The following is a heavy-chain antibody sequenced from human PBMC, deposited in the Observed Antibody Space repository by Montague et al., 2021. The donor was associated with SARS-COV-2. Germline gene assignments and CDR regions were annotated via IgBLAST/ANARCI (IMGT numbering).Heavy chain of an antibody. J-gene: IGHJ6*02. Sequence: SETLSLTCAVDGGSFSGYYWGWIRQPPGKGLEWIGEINHSGSTNXNPSLKGGVTISVDTSKNQFSLKLSSVTAADTAVYYCTREGYQVLWSDYYYYGMDVWGQGTTVTVSS. CDR3: TREGYQVLWSDYYYYGMDV. CDR2: INHSGST. V-gene: IGHV4-34*01. CDR1: GGSFSGYY. D-gene: IGHD2-2*01.